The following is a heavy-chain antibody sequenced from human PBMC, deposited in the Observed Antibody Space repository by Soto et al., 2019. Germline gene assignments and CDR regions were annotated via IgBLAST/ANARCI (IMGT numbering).Heavy chain of an antibody. D-gene: IGHD5-12*01. J-gene: IGHJ3*02. CDR3: EREVSGYETDAFDI. V-gene: IGHV1-8*01. Sequence: ASVKVSCKASGYTFNSYDINWARQATGQGLEWMGWMNPNSGNTGYAQKFQGRVTMTRNTSISTAYMELSSLRSEDTAVYYCEREVSGYETDAFDIWSQGTMVTVSS. CDR1: GYTFNSYD. CDR2: MNPNSGNT.